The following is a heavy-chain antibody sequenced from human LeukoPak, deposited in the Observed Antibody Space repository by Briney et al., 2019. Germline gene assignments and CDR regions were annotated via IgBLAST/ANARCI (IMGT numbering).Heavy chain of an antibody. Sequence: GGSLRLSCAASGFTFSSYWMSWVRQAPGKGLEWVANIKQDGSEKYYVDSVKGRFTISRDNAKNSLYLQMNSLRAEDTAVYYCARGDPRLELRLLVWDHYPDAFDIWGQGTMVTVSS. V-gene: IGHV3-7*03. CDR1: GFTFSSYW. D-gene: IGHD1-7*01. CDR3: ARGDPRLELRLLVWDHYPDAFDI. J-gene: IGHJ3*02. CDR2: IKQDGSEK.